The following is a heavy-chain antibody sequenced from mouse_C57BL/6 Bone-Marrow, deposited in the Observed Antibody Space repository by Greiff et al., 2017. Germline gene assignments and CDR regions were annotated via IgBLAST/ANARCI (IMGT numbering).Heavy chain of an antibody. D-gene: IGHD4-1*01. CDR2: IYPGDGDT. V-gene: IGHV1-82*01. J-gene: IGHJ3*01. Sequence: QVQLQQSGPELVKPGASVKISCKASGYAFSSSWMNWVKQRPGQGLEWIGRIYPGDGDTNYNGKFKGKATLTADKSSSTAYMQLSSLTSEDSAVYFCARERTDWDEFAYWGQGTLVTVSA. CDR1: GYAFSSSW. CDR3: ARERTDWDEFAY.